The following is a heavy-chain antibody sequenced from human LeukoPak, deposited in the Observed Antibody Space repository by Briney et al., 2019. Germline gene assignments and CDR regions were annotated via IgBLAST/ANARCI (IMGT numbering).Heavy chain of an antibody. V-gene: IGHV4-39*07. CDR1: GGSISSSNYS. CDR2: IYYSGST. CDR3: ARHRYYYDSSGYYYQP. D-gene: IGHD3-22*01. J-gene: IGHJ5*02. Sequence: NPSETLSLTCTVSGGSISSSNYSWGWIRQPPGKGLEWIGSIYYSGSTYYNPSLKSRVTISVDTSKNQFSLRLSSVTAADTAVYYCARHRYYYDSSGYYYQPWGQGTLVTVSS.